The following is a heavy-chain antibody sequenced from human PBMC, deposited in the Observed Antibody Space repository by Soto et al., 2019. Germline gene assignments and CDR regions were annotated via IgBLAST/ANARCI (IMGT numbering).Heavy chain of an antibody. D-gene: IGHD3-3*01. CDR1: GGSVSSGSYY. CDR2: IYYSGST. J-gene: IGHJ4*02. Sequence: QVQLQESGPGLVKPSETLSLTCTVSGGSVSSGSYYWSWIRQPPGTVLEWIGYIYYSGSTNYNPSLQSRVTISVDTSKNQFSLTLSSVTAADTAVYYCASAAKGRYDFWSGYYTITGFDYGGQGTLVTVSS. CDR3: ASAAKGRYDFWSGYYTITGFDY. V-gene: IGHV4-61*01.